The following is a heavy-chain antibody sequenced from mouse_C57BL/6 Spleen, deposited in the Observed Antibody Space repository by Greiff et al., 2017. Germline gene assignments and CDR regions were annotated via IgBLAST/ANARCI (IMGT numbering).Heavy chain of an antibody. D-gene: IGHD1-1*01. V-gene: IGHV7-3*01. CDR3: ARSPTVGRFDY. J-gene: IGHJ2*01. CDR2: IRNKANGYTT. Sequence: EVKLQESGGGLVQPGGSLSLSCAASGFTFTDYYMSWVRQPPGKALEWLGFIRNKANGYTTEYSASVKGRFTISRDNSQSILYLQMNALRAEDRATYYCARSPTVGRFDYWGQGTTLTVSS. CDR1: GFTFTDYY.